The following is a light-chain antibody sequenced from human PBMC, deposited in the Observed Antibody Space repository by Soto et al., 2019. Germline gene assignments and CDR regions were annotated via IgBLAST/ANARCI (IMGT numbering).Light chain of an antibody. Sequence: DIQMTQSPSTLSGSAGDRVTITCRASQTISSWLAWYQQKPGKAPKLLIYKASTLKSGVPSRFSGSRSGTEFTLTISSMQPDDFATYYCQHYNSYSEAFGQGTKGDIK. CDR2: KAS. CDR3: QHYNSYSEA. CDR1: QTISSW. J-gene: IGKJ1*01. V-gene: IGKV1-5*03.